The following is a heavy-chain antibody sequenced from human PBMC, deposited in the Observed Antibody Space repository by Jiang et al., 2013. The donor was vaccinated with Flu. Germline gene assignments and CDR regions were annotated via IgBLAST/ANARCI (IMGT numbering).Heavy chain of an antibody. CDR2: INTNTGNP. CDR3: AREEVAEDYYYYGMDV. J-gene: IGHJ6*02. CDR1: GYTFTSYA. V-gene: IGHV7-4-1*01. Sequence: QSGSELKKPGASVKVSCKASGYTFTSYAMNWVRQAPGQGLEWMGWINTNTGNPTYAQGFTGRFVFSLDTSVSTAYLQICSLKAEDTAVYYCAREEVAEDYYYYGMDVWGQGTTVTVSS. D-gene: IGHD6-19*01.